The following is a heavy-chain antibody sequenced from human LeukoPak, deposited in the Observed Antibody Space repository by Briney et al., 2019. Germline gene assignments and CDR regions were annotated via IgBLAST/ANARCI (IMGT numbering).Heavy chain of an antibody. CDR3: ASLLVGVATPGT. J-gene: IGHJ5*02. CDR1: GYTFTNYD. D-gene: IGHD6-13*01. Sequence: ASVKVSCKASGYTFTNYDINWVRQATGQGLEWMGWMNPNSGNTGYAQKFQGRVTMTRNTSISTAYMELSSLRSEDTAVYYCASLLVGVATPGTWGQGTLVTVSS. V-gene: IGHV1-8*01. CDR2: MNPNSGNT.